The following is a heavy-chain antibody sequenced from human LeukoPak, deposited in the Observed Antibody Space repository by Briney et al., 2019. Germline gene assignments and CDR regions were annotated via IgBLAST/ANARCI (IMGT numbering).Heavy chain of an antibody. Sequence: GGSLRLSCAASGFTFSSYAMSWVRQAPGKGLEWVSAISGSGGSTYYADSVKGRFTISRDNSKNTLYLQMNNLRAEDTAVYYCAKDLRITMIVVVPEPDAFDIWGQGTMVTVSS. CDR2: ISGSGGST. CDR1: GFTFSSYA. CDR3: AKDLRITMIVVVPEPDAFDI. D-gene: IGHD3-22*01. J-gene: IGHJ3*02. V-gene: IGHV3-23*01.